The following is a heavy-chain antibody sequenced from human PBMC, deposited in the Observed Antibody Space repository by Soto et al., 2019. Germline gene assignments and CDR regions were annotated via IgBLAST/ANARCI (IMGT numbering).Heavy chain of an antibody. CDR2: ISYDGSNK. V-gene: IGHV3-30*18. CDR1: GFTFSSYG. CDR3: AKEYAVEGFDY. J-gene: IGHJ4*02. Sequence: QVQLVESGGGVVQPGRSLRLSCAASGFTFSSYGMHWVRQAPGKGLEWVAVISYDGSNKYYADSVKGRFTISRDNSKNTLYLQMNSLRAEDTAVYYCAKEYAVEGFDYWGQVTLVTVSS. D-gene: IGHD2-2*01.